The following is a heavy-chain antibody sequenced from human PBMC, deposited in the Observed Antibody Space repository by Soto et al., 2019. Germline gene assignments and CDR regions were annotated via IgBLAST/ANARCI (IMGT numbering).Heavy chain of an antibody. CDR1: GFTFSRYE. D-gene: IGHD6-13*01. CDR3: ARGLRSSGYAMDV. V-gene: IGHV3-48*03. J-gene: IGHJ6*02. Sequence: RLSCAASGFTFSRYEMNWVRQAPGKGLEWVSYISSSGSTIYYADSVKGRFTISRDNAKNSLYLQMNSLRAEDTAVYYCARGLRSSGYAMDVWGQGTTVTVSS. CDR2: ISSSGSTI.